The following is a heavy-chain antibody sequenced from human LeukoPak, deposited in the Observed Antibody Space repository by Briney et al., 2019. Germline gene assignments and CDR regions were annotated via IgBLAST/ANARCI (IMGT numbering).Heavy chain of an antibody. Sequence: PGGSLRLSCSASGFIFSSSAMHWVRQAPGNGLEYVSSITSDGGTSYYADSVRGRFTVSRDSSKDTLYLQMTSLRPEDTAVYYCVKDLAGSGDYWGQGTLVTVSS. CDR1: GFIFSSSA. D-gene: IGHD3-10*01. CDR3: VKDLAGSGDY. J-gene: IGHJ4*02. CDR2: ITSDGGTS. V-gene: IGHV3-64D*06.